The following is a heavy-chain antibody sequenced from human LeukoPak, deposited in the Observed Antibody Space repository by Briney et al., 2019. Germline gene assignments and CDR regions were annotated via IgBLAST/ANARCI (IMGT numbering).Heavy chain of an antibody. CDR1: GGTFSSYA. CDR3: ARDRAPLRYFDWLSDDAFDI. J-gene: IGHJ3*02. D-gene: IGHD3-9*01. CDR2: ISPIFGTA. V-gene: IGHV1-69*05. Sequence: GASVKVSCKASGGTFSSYAISWVRQAPGQGLEWVGGISPIFGTANYAQKLQGRVTMTTDTSTSTAYMELRSLRSDDTAVYYCARDRAPLRYFDWLSDDAFDIWGQGTMVTVSS.